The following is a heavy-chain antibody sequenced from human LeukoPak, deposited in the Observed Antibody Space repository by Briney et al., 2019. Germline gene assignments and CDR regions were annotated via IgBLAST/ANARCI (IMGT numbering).Heavy chain of an antibody. J-gene: IGHJ4*02. CDR2: INPNSGGT. CDR3: AREMATIKGRYFDY. Sequence: ASVTVSCKASGYTFTGYYMHWVRQAPGQGLEWMGWINPNSGGTNYAQKFQGWVTMTRDTSISTAYMELSRLRSDDTAVYYCAREMATIKGRYFDYWGQGTLVTVSS. CDR1: GYTFTGYY. V-gene: IGHV1-2*04. D-gene: IGHD5-24*01.